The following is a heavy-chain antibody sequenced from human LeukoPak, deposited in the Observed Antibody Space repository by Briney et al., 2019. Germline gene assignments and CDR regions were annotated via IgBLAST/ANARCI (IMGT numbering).Heavy chain of an antibody. CDR1: GYTFTSYW. D-gene: IGHD6-19*01. V-gene: IGHV5-51*01. CDR3: ARLSDSSGWYYDY. CDR2: IYPGDSDT. Sequence: GESLKISCKTSGYTFTSYWLAWVRQMPGKGLEWMSIIYPGDSDTRYSPSFQGQVTISADKSISTAYLQWSSLKASDSVMYYCARLSDSSGWYYDYWGQGTLVTVSS. J-gene: IGHJ4*02.